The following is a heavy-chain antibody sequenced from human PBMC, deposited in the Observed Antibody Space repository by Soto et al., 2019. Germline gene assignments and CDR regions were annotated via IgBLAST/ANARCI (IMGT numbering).Heavy chain of an antibody. CDR3: ARDPASVGYRFDL. D-gene: IGHD6-13*01. Sequence: QVQLVESGGGVVQPGRSLKLSCAASGFSFSTYGFHWVRQAPGKGPEWVAVIWFDGSKKYYADSVEGRFTISRDNSKNTLFLQMNTLRDEDTAVYYCARDPASVGYRFDLWGQGTLVTVSS. CDR2: IWFDGSKK. CDR1: GFSFSTYG. V-gene: IGHV3-33*01. J-gene: IGHJ4*02.